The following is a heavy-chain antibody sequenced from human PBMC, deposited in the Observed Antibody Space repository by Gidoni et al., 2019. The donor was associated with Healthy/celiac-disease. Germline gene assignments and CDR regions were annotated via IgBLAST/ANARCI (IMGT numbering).Heavy chain of an antibody. Sequence: QVQLVESGGGVVQPGSSLRLSCAASGFPFSSYAMHWVRQAPGKGLEWVAVISYDGSNKYYADSVKGRFTISRDNSKNTLYLQMNSLRAEDTAVYYCARGAVVVVAATPFDYWGQGTLVTVSS. J-gene: IGHJ4*02. CDR1: GFPFSSYA. V-gene: IGHV3-30*04. CDR3: ARGAVVVVAATPFDY. D-gene: IGHD2-15*01. CDR2: ISYDGSNK.